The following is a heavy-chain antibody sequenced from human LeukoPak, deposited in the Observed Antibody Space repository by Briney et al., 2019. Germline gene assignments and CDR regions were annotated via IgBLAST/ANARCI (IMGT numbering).Heavy chain of an antibody. V-gene: IGHV4-59*01. CDR3: ARGLGDSSGYYYSDN. Sequence: PSETLSLTCTVSGGSISPYYWSWIRQPPGKGLEWIGYIYYTGSTYYNPSLKSRVTISVNTSKNQFSLKLSSVTAADTAVYYCARGLGDSSGYYYSDNWGQGTLVTVSS. CDR2: IYYTGST. CDR1: GGSISPYY. D-gene: IGHD3-22*01. J-gene: IGHJ4*02.